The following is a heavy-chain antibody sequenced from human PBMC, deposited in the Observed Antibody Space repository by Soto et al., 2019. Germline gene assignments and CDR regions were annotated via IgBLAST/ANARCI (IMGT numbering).Heavy chain of an antibody. CDR2: INHSGST. D-gene: IGHD2-2*01. Sequence: QVQLQQWGAGLLKPSETLSLTCAVYGGSFSGYYWSWIRQPPGKGLEWIGEINHSGSTNYNPSLKSRVTISVDTSKNQFSLKLSSVTAADTAVYYCAGRPYCSSTSCSLGPNWFDPWGQGTLVTVSS. V-gene: IGHV4-34*01. CDR3: AGRPYCSSTSCSLGPNWFDP. J-gene: IGHJ5*02. CDR1: GGSFSGYY.